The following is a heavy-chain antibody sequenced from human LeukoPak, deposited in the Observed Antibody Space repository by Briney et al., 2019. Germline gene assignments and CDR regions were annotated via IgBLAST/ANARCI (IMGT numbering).Heavy chain of an antibody. Sequence: KAGGSLRLSCAASGFTFSSYGMHWVRQAPGKGLEWVAVIWYDGSNKYYADSVKGRFTISRDNSKNTLYLQLNSLRAEDTSVYYCARDSTYYYASRSSGPHYFDYWGQGTLVTVSS. V-gene: IGHV3-33*01. CDR2: IWYDGSNK. CDR3: ARDSTYYYASRSSGPHYFDY. CDR1: GFTFSSYG. D-gene: IGHD3-10*01. J-gene: IGHJ4*02.